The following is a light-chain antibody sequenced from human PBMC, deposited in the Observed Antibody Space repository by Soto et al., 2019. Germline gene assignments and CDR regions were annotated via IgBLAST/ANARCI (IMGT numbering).Light chain of an antibody. CDR2: DAS. CDR1: QNIRDW. CDR3: QQYNSYSWT. Sequence: DIQMTQSPSTLSASVGDRVTITCRASQNIRDWLAWYQQKPGKAPKLLIYDASNLESGVPSRFTGSGSGTEFTLTISSLQPDDFATYYCQQYNSYSWTFAQGTKVDI. V-gene: IGKV1-5*01. J-gene: IGKJ1*01.